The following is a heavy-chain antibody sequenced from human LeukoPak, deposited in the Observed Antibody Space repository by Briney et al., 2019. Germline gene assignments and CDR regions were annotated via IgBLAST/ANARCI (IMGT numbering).Heavy chain of an antibody. CDR3: AISGIAVAGYGAGSWHDAFDI. D-gene: IGHD6-19*01. Sequence: ASVKVSCKASGYTFTSYDINWVRQATGQGLEWMGWMNPNSGNTGYAQKFQGRVTITRNTSISTAYMELSSLRSGDTAVYYCAISGIAVAGYGAGSWHDAFDIWGQGTMVTVSS. J-gene: IGHJ3*02. CDR1: GYTFTSYD. V-gene: IGHV1-8*03. CDR2: MNPNSGNT.